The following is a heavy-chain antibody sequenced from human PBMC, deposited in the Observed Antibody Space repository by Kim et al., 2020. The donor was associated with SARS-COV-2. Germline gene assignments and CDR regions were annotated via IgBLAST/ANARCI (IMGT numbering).Heavy chain of an antibody. Sequence: GGSLRLSCAASGFTFSSYWMHWVRQAPGKGLVWVSRIKSDGSSTSYADSVKGRFTVSRDNAKNTLFLQMNSLRVEDMAVYYCVRDVSTSDTSFDPWGQGT. V-gene: IGHV3-74*01. CDR3: VRDVSTSDTSFDP. CDR2: IKSDGSST. J-gene: IGHJ5*02. CDR1: GFTFSSYW.